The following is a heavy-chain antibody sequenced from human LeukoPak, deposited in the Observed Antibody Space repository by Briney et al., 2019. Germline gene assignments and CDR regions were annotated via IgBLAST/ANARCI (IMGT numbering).Heavy chain of an antibody. V-gene: IGHV3-9*03. J-gene: IGHJ4*02. CDR3: AKVADSSGYHYFDY. D-gene: IGHD3-22*01. CDR1: GFTFSSYW. CDR2: ISWNSGSI. Sequence: AGGSLRLSCAASGFTFSSYWMHWVRQAPGKGLEWVSGISWNSGSIGYADSVKGRFTISRDNAKNSLYLQMNSLRAEDMALYYCAKVADSSGYHYFDYWGQGTLVTVSS.